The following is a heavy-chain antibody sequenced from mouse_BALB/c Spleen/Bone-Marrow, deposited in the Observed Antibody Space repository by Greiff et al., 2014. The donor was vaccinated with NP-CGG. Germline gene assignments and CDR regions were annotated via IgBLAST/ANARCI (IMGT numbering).Heavy chain of an antibody. V-gene: IGHV1-14*01. Sequence: VQLQQSGPEVVKPGASVKMSCKASGYTFTSYVMHWVKQKPGQGLEWIGYSNPDNDGTKYNEKFNGKATLTSDKSSSTAYMELSSLTSEDSAVYYCAREDYGSSPYYFDYWGQGTTLTVSS. CDR1: GYTFTSYV. J-gene: IGHJ2*01. CDR3: AREDYGSSPYYFDY. CDR2: SNPDNDGT. D-gene: IGHD1-1*01.